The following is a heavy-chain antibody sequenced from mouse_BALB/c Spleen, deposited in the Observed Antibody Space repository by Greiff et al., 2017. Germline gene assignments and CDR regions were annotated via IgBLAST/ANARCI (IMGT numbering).Heavy chain of an antibody. V-gene: IGHV1-15*01. J-gene: IGHJ3*01. CDR1: GYTFTDYE. CDR2: IDPETGGT. Sequence: VQGVESGPELVKPGASVKISCKASGYTFTDYEMHWVKQTPVHGLEWIGAIDPETGGTAYNQKFKGKAKLTAVTSTSTAYMELSSLTNEDSAVYYCTRGTTATVFAYWGQGTLVTVSA. D-gene: IGHD1-2*01. CDR3: TRGTTATVFAY.